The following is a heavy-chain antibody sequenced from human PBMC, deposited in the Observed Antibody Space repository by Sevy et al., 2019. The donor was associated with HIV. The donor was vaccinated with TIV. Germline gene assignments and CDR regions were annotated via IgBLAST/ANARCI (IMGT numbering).Heavy chain of an antibody. V-gene: IGHV3-23*01. CDR1: GFTFSNYA. CDR3: ARRPDLGEIIPTGVMDV. J-gene: IGHJ6*02. D-gene: IGHD3-3*01. CDR2: LSSSGGTT. Sequence: GGSLRLTCAASGFTFSNYAISWVRLAPGKGLEWVSVLSSSGGTTYYAGSVEGRFTISRDNSKNTLYLQMNRLRAEDTAIYYCARRPDLGEIIPTGVMDVWGRGTTVTVSS.